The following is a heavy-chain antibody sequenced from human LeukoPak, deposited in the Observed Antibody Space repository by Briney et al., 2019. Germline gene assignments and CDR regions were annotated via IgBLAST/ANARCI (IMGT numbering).Heavy chain of an antibody. CDR2: ISSSSSYI. CDR3: AREIDYYDSSGYYYVIWFDP. V-gene: IGHV3-21*01. CDR1: GFTFSSYS. J-gene: IGHJ5*02. Sequence: GGSLRLSCAASGFTFSSYSMNWVRQAPGKGLEWVSSISSSSSYIYYADSVKGRFTISRDNAKNSLYLQMNSLRAEDTAVYYCAREIDYYDSSGYYYVIWFDPWGQGTLVTVSS. D-gene: IGHD3-22*01.